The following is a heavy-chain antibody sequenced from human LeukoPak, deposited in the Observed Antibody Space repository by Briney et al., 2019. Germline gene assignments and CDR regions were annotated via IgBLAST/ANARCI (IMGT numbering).Heavy chain of an antibody. V-gene: IGHV1-69*13. D-gene: IGHD6-19*01. CDR3: ARRIAVAGDAFDI. J-gene: IGHJ3*02. Sequence: SVKVSCKASGGTFISYAISWVRQAPGQGLEWMGGIIPIFGTANYAQKFQGRVTITADESTSTAYMELSSLRSEDTAAYYCARRIAVAGDAFDIWGQGTMVTVSS. CDR2: IIPIFGTA. CDR1: GGTFISYA.